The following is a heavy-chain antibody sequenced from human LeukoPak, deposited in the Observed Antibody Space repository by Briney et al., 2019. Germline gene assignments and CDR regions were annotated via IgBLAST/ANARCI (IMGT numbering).Heavy chain of an antibody. J-gene: IGHJ4*02. V-gene: IGHV4-59*01. D-gene: IGHD6-19*01. CDR3: ARDTGFAVEGY. CDR1: GGSISSYY. Sequence: PSETLSLTCTVSGGSISSYYWSWIRQPPGKGLEWIGYIYYSGSTNYNPSLKSRVTISVDTSKNQFSLKLSSVTAADTAVYYCARDTGFAVEGYWGQGTLVTVSS. CDR2: IYYSGST.